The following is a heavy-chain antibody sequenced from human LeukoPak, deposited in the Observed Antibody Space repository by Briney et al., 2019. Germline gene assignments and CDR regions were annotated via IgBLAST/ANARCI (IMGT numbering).Heavy chain of an antibody. D-gene: IGHD7-27*01. CDR1: RYTFTGYY. Sequence: ASVKVSCKASRYTFTGYYMHWVRQAPGQGLEWMGWINPNSGGTNYAQKFQGRVTMTRDTSISTAYMELSRLRSDDTAVYYCARNWAPRRIKAMDVWGQGTTVTVSS. CDR2: INPNSGGT. J-gene: IGHJ6*02. V-gene: IGHV1-2*02. CDR3: ARNWAPRRIKAMDV.